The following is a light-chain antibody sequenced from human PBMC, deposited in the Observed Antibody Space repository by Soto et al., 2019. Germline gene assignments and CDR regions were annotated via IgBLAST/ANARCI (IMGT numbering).Light chain of an antibody. Sequence: EIVMTQSPATLSVSPGERVTLSCRASQRVSRNFAWYRQKPGQAPTLLIYGASTRATGIPARFSGSGSGTEFTLTIRSLQSEDFAIYYCQQYNNWPYTFGRGTKLEIK. J-gene: IGKJ2*01. CDR3: QQYNNWPYT. CDR2: GAS. CDR1: QRVSRN. V-gene: IGKV3-15*01.